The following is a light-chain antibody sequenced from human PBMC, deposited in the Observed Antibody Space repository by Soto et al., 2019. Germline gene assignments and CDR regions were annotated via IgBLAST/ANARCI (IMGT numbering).Light chain of an antibody. CDR2: DVS. Sequence: QSALTQPRSVSGSPGQSVTISCNGTSSDVGGYNYVSWYQHHPGKAPKLMIYDVSKRPSGVPDRFSGSKSGNTASLTISGLQGEDEADYYCCSYAGRVFGGGTKLTVL. V-gene: IGLV2-11*01. J-gene: IGLJ3*02. CDR3: CSYAGRV. CDR1: SSDVGGYNY.